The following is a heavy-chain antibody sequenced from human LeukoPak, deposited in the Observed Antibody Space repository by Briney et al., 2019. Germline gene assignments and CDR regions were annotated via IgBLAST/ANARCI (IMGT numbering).Heavy chain of an antibody. CDR1: GGSFSRYY. V-gene: IGHV4-34*01. D-gene: IGHD3-9*01. J-gene: IGHJ4*02. Sequence: SETLSLTCAVYGGSFSRYYWSWIRQSPGKGLEWIGEVNDSGDTNYNPSLKSRVTISVDTSKNQFSLILSSVTAADTAVYYCARGKRILRYFDWFQGPRTLDYWGQGTLVTVSS. CDR3: ARGKRILRYFDWFQGPRTLDY. CDR2: VNDSGDT.